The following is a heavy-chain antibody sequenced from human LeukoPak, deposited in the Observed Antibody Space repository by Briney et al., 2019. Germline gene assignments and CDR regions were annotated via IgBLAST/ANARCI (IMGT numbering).Heavy chain of an antibody. V-gene: IGHV4-34*01. CDR1: GGSFSGYY. CDR2: INHSGST. J-gene: IGHJ4*02. Sequence: SETLSVTCAVYGGSFSGYYWSWIRQPPGKGLEWIGEINHSGSTNYNPSLKSRVTISVDTSKNQFSLKLSSVTAADTAVYYCARARGYSYGYGPDYWGQGTLVTVSS. CDR3: ARARGYSYGYGPDY. D-gene: IGHD5-18*01.